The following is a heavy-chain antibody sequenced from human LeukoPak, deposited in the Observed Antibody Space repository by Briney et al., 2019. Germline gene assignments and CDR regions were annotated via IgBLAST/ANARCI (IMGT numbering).Heavy chain of an antibody. J-gene: IGHJ6*03. D-gene: IGHD4-17*01. Sequence: SETLSLTCTVSGGSISSYYWSWIRQPPGKGLEWIGYIYTSGSTNYNPSLKRRVTISVDTSKNQFSLKLSSVTAADTAVYYCAKTTRYGDYDSYYYYYMDVWGKGTTVTVSS. CDR1: GGSISSYY. V-gene: IGHV4-4*09. CDR3: AKTTRYGDYDSYYYYYMDV. CDR2: IYTSGST.